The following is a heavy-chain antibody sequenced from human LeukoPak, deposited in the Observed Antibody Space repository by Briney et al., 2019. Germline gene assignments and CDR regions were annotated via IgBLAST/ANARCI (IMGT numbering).Heavy chain of an antibody. V-gene: IGHV3-23*01. CDR3: AHGSMYQLDY. CDR1: GFSFSSHG. CDR2: IIGGAGGT. J-gene: IGHJ4*02. D-gene: IGHD2-2*01. Sequence: GGSLRLSCAASGFSFSSHGMSWVRQAPGKGLEWVSGIIGGAGGTYYADSVKGRFTISRDNAKNTLYLQMNSLRAEGTAVYYCAHGSMYQLDYWGQGTLVTVSS.